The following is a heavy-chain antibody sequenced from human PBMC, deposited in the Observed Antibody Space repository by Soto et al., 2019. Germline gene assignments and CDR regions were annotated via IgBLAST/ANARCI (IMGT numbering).Heavy chain of an antibody. CDR1: GGTFSSYA. CDR2: IIPIFGTA. V-gene: IGHV1-69*13. Sequence: GASVKVSCKASGGTFSSYAISWVRQAPGQGLEWMGGIIPIFGTANYAQKFQGRVTITADESTSTAYMELSSLRSEDTAVYYCAREVFVLVPAPKNYYNYGMDVWGQGTTVTVSS. CDR3: AREVFVLVPAPKNYYNYGMDV. D-gene: IGHD2-2*01. J-gene: IGHJ6*02.